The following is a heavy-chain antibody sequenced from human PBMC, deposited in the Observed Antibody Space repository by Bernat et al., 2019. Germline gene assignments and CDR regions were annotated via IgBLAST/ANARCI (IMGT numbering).Heavy chain of an antibody. V-gene: IGHV3-23*01. J-gene: IGHJ6*02. D-gene: IGHD3-22*01. Sequence: EVQLLESGGGLVQPGGSLRLSCAASGFTFSSYAMSWVRQAPGKGLEWVSAISGSGGSTYYTDSVKGRFTISRDNSKNTLYLQINSLRAEDTAVYYCAKSDSSGYYSGGLFYGMDVWGQGTTVTVSS. CDR1: GFTFSSYA. CDR2: ISGSGGST. CDR3: AKSDSSGYYSGGLFYGMDV.